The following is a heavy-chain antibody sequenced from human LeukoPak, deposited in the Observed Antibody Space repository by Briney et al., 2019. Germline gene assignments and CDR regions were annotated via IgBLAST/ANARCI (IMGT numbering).Heavy chain of an antibody. CDR2: IYHSGST. D-gene: IGHD3-3*01. CDR1: GYSISSGYY. V-gene: IGHV4-38-2*02. Sequence: SETLSLTCTVSGYSISSGYYWSWIRQPPGKGLEWIGYIYHSGSTYYNPSLKSRVTISVDRSKSQFSLKLSSVTAADTAVYYCARGDQGASSITIFGVVIGYYFDYWGQGTLVTVSS. J-gene: IGHJ4*02. CDR3: ARGDQGASSITIFGVVIGYYFDY.